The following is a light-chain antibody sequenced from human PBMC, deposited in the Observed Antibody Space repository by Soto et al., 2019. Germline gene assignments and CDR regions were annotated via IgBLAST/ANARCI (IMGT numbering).Light chain of an antibody. CDR1: QDISNY. V-gene: IGKV1-33*01. CDR3: QQYDNLPPFT. CDR2: DAS. Sequence: GDRVTITCQASQDISNYLNWYRQKPGKAPKLLIYDASNLETGVPSRFSGSGSGTDFTFTISSLQPEDIATYYCQQYDNLPPFTFGPGTKVDIK. J-gene: IGKJ3*01.